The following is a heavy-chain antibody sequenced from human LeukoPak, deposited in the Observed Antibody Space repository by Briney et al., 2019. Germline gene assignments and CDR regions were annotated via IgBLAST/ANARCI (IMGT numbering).Heavy chain of an antibody. Sequence: GESLKISCKGSGYSFTGHWIGGVRQMPGKGLEWMGIIYARDSDTKYNPSFQGQVTMSVDKSISTAYLQLSSLKASDTAVYYCARHTAYRRWNFFDYWGQGTLLTVTS. V-gene: IGHV5-51*01. CDR1: GYSFTGHW. CDR2: IYARDSDT. J-gene: IGHJ4*02. D-gene: IGHD3-16*01. CDR3: ARHTAYRRWNFFDY.